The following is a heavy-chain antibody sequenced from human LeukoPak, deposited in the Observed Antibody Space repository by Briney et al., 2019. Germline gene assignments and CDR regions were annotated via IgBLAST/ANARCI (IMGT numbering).Heavy chain of an antibody. Sequence: GGSLRLSCAASGFTVNSNYWSWVRQAPGKGLEWVSVIYSGGTTYYADSVKGRFTFSRDNSKNMLHLQMNSLRAEDTAVYYCARGFNRGFDPWGQGTLVIVSS. CDR1: GFTVNSNY. D-gene: IGHD3-10*01. CDR3: ARGFNRGFDP. V-gene: IGHV3-53*01. J-gene: IGHJ5*02. CDR2: IYSGGTT.